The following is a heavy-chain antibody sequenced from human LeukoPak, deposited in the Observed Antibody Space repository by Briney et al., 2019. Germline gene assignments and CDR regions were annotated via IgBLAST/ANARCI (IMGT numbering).Heavy chain of an antibody. D-gene: IGHD2-2*01. J-gene: IGHJ4*02. CDR2: INHSGST. V-gene: IGHV4-34*01. CDR1: GGSFSGYY. Sequence: SETPSLTCAVYGGSFSGYYWSWIRQPPGKGLEWIGEINHSGSTNYNPSLKSRVTISVDTSKNQFSLKLSSVTAADTAVYYCARGRVGGVVPAARLFEYWGQGTLVTVSS. CDR3: ARGRVGGVVPAARLFEY.